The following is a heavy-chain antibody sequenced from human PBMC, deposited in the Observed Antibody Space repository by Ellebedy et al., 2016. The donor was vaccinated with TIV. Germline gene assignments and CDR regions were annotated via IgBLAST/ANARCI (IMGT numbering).Heavy chain of an antibody. Sequence: GESLKISCAASGFTFSSYGMHWVRRAPGKGLEWVAVIWYDGSNKYYADSVKGRFTISRDNSKNTLYLQMNSLRAEDTAVYYCARDLGYSYGHYGMDVWGQGTTVTVSS. J-gene: IGHJ6*02. CDR1: GFTFSSYG. CDR3: ARDLGYSYGHYGMDV. D-gene: IGHD5-18*01. CDR2: IWYDGSNK. V-gene: IGHV3-33*01.